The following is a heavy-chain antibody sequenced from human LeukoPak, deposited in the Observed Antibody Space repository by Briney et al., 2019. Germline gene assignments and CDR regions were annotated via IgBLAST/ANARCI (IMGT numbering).Heavy chain of an antibody. D-gene: IGHD2-2*01. Sequence: GGSLRLSCAASGFTFSSYWMSWVRQAPGKGLEWVANIKQDGSEKYYVDSVKGRFTISRDNAKNSLYLQMNSLRAEDTAVYYCAKALRASSYDYWGQGTLVTVSS. V-gene: IGHV3-7*01. J-gene: IGHJ4*02. CDR2: IKQDGSEK. CDR3: AKALRASSYDY. CDR1: GFTFSSYW.